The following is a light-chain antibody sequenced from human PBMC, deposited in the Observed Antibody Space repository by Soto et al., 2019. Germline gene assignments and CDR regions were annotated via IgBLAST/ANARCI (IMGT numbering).Light chain of an antibody. CDR1: QSVSNY. CDR2: DAS. Sequence: EIVLTQSPATLSLSPGERATLSCRASQSVSNYLAWYQHKPGQVPRLLIYDASNRPPGIPARFSGSGSGTDFTLTISSLEPEDFAVYYCQQRSNWPPWITFGQGTRLEIK. CDR3: QQRSNWPPWIT. V-gene: IGKV3-11*01. J-gene: IGKJ5*01.